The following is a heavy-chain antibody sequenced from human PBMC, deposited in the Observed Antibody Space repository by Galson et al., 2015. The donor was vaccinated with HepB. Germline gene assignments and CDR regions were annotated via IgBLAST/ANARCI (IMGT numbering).Heavy chain of an antibody. CDR1: GGTFSTYT. D-gene: IGHD5-18*01. J-gene: IGHJ4*02. Sequence: SVKVSCKASGGTFSTYTFSWVRQAPGQGLEWMGGIIPIFNNANYAQKFQGRVTITADESTSTAYMELSSLRSEDTAVYYCAREGYADTTMVPPFDYWGQGTLVTVSS. V-gene: IGHV1-69*13. CDR2: IIPIFNNA. CDR3: AREGYADTTMVPPFDY.